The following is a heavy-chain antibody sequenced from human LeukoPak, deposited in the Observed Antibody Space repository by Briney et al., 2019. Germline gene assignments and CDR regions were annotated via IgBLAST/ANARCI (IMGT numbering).Heavy chain of an antibody. CDR1: GFTFSSYW. D-gene: IGHD5/OR15-5a*01. CDR2: IKQDGSEK. V-gene: IGHV3-7*04. Sequence: PGGSLRLSCAASGFTFSSYWMSWVRQAPGKGLEWVANIKQDGSEKYYVDSVKGRFTISRDNAKSSLYLQMNSLRAEDTAVYYCARGAHSSVWEYFFYYMDVWGKGTTVIVSS. CDR3: ARGAHSSVWEYFFYYMDV. J-gene: IGHJ6*03.